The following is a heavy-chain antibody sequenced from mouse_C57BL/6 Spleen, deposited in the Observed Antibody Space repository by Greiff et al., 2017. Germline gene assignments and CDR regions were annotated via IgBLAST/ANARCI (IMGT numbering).Heavy chain of an antibody. CDR2: IYPGDGDT. CDR3: ASSAYGNYVGAMDY. Sequence: VQLQQSGPELVKPGAPVKISCKASGYAFSSSWMNWVKQRPGKGLEWIGRIYPGDGDTNYNGKFKGKATLTADKSSSTAYMQLSSLTSEDSAVYFCASSAYGNYVGAMDYWGQGTSVTVSS. CDR1: GYAFSSSW. V-gene: IGHV1-82*01. J-gene: IGHJ4*01. D-gene: IGHD2-1*01.